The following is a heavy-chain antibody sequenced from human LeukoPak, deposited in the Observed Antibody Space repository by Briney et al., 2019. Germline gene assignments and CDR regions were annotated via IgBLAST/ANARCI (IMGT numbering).Heavy chain of an antibody. D-gene: IGHD1-26*01. CDR1: GFPFSSYE. Sequence: PGGSLRLSCAASGFPFSSYEMNWVRQAPGKGLEWVSYISSSGSTIYYADSVKGRFTISRDNAKNSLYLQMNSLRAEDTAVYYCASAYSGSYYGQVDYWGQGTLVTVSS. CDR3: ASAYSGSYYGQVDY. J-gene: IGHJ4*02. V-gene: IGHV3-48*03. CDR2: ISSSGSTI.